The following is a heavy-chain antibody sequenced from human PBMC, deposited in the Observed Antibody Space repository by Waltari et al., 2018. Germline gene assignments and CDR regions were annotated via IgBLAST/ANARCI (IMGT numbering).Heavy chain of an antibody. Sequence: EVQLVESGGGLVQPGGSLSPSCAASGFTFSRYEMHWVRQAPGKGLEWVSYISSSGSTIYYADSVKGRFTISRDNAKNSLYLQVNSLRAEDTAVYYCARERSYVFWSGLTYYFDYWGQGTLVTVSS. V-gene: IGHV3-48*03. CDR3: ARERSYVFWSGLTYYFDY. J-gene: IGHJ4*02. D-gene: IGHD3-3*01. CDR1: GFTFSRYE. CDR2: ISSSGSTI.